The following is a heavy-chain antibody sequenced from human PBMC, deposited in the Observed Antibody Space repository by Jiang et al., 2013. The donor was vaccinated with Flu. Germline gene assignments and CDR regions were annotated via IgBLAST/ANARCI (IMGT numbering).Heavy chain of an antibody. CDR1: GYPFINYA. D-gene: IGHD3-9*01. Sequence: QSGSELKKPGASVKVSCRASGYPFINYAIHWVRQARGQGLEWMGWINTNTGSPAYAQGFTGRFVFSLDTSVSTAYLQISSLKAEDTAVYYCARGTGYYDILTGYYSDFDYWGQGTLVTVSS. V-gene: IGHV7-4-1*02. CDR3: ARGTGYYDILTGYYSDFDY. CDR2: INTNTGSP. J-gene: IGHJ4*02.